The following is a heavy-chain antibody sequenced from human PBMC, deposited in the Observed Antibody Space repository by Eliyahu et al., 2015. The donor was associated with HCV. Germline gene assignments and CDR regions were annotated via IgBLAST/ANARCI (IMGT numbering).Heavy chain of an antibody. Sequence: QVQLQESGPGLVKPSETLSLTCXXSGGSVTSFXWTWIRXXPGKGLEWIGYIYYSGNTDYTTKYNPSLKSRVTISVDTSKNQFSLKLKSVTAADTAVYFCAKSLVWSDYYGYLDSWGQGSQVTVSS. CDR2: IYYSGNTDYTT. J-gene: IGHJ4*02. V-gene: IGHV4-59*02. CDR3: AKSLVWSDYYGYLDS. CDR1: GGSVTSFX. D-gene: IGHD3-3*01.